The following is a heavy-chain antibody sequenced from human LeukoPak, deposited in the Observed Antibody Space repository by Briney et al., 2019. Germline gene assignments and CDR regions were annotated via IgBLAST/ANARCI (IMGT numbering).Heavy chain of an antibody. CDR3: ARAHPQRSSGYGAFDI. J-gene: IGHJ3*02. Sequence: SETLSLTCTVSGGSISSYYWSWIRQPAGKGLEWIGRIYTSGSTNYNPSLKSRVTMSVDTSKNQFSLKLSSVTAADTAVYYCARAHPQRSSGYGAFDIWGKGTMVTVSS. V-gene: IGHV4-4*07. CDR2: IYTSGST. D-gene: IGHD3-3*01. CDR1: GGSISSYY.